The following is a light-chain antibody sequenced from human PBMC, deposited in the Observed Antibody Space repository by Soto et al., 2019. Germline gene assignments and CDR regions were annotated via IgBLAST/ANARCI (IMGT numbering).Light chain of an antibody. J-gene: IGKJ5*01. CDR1: QSVSSSY. Sequence: EIVLTQSPGTLSLSPGERATLSCRASQSVSSSYLAWYQQKPGQAPRLLIYGASSRATGIPDRFSGSGSGTDFTLTISRLEPEDFAVYYCHQYRMSPNTFGQGTRLEIK. V-gene: IGKV3-20*01. CDR3: HQYRMSPNT. CDR2: GAS.